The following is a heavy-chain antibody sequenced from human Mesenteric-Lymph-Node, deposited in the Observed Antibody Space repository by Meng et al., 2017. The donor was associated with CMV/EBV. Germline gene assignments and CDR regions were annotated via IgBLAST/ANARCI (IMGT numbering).Heavy chain of an antibody. D-gene: IGHD2-15*01. J-gene: IGHJ6*02. CDR2: MNPNSGNT. CDR3: ATQAAASSKRLNRGGWGMDV. V-gene: IGHV1-8*01. Sequence: ASVKVSCKASGYTFTSYDINWVRQATGQGLEWMGWMNPNSGNTGYAQKFQGRVTMTRNTSISTAYMELSSLRSEDTAVYYCATQAAASSKRLNRGGWGMDVWGQGTTVTVSS. CDR1: GYTFTSYD.